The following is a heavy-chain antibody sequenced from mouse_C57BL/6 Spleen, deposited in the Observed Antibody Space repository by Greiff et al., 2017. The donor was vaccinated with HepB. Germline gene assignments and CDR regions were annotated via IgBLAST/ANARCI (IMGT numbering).Heavy chain of an antibody. CDR1: GFNIKNTY. Sequence: EVMLVESVAELVRPGASVKLSCTASGFNIKNTYMHWVKQRPEQGLEWIGRIDPANGNTKYAPKFQGKATITADTSSNTAYLQLSSLTSEDTAIYYCARGTGRGLDYFDYWGQGTTLTVSS. CDR2: IDPANGNT. V-gene: IGHV14-3*01. D-gene: IGHD4-1*01. J-gene: IGHJ2*01. CDR3: ARGTGRGLDYFDY.